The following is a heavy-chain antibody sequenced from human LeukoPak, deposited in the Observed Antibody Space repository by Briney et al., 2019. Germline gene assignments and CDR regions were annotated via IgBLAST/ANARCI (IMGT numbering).Heavy chain of an antibody. CDR1: GYTFTVYY. Sequence: ASVKVSCKASGYTFTVYYMHWVRQAPGQGLECMGWINPNSGGTNYAQKFQGCVTMTRDTSISRAYMELSRLRSDDTAVYYCARAGYSSSWYSGWFDPWGQGTLVTVSS. D-gene: IGHD6-13*01. V-gene: IGHV1-2*04. J-gene: IGHJ5*02. CDR3: ARAGYSSSWYSGWFDP. CDR2: INPNSGGT.